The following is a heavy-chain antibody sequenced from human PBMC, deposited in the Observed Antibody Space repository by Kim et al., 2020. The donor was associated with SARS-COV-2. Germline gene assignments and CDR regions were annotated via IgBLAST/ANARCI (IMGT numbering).Heavy chain of an antibody. Sequence: GGSLRLSCAASGFTFRNHWMHWVRQAPGKGLVWVSRINYDGSSTTYADSVKGRFTISRDNAKNMVYLQLNSLRAEDKAVFYCTRDSAGLENWGQGTLVTV. CDR1: GFTFRNHW. CDR3: TRDSAGLEN. V-gene: IGHV3-74*01. J-gene: IGHJ1*01. CDR2: INYDGSST.